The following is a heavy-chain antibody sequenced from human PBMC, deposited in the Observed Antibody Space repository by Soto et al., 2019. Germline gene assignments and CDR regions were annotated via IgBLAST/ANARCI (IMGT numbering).Heavy chain of an antibody. CDR2: IYYSGST. CDR1: GGSISSYY. CDR3: ARSPPLISPYYDFWSGYSDAFDI. J-gene: IGHJ3*02. D-gene: IGHD3-3*01. Sequence: QVQLQESGPGLVKPSETLSLTCTVSGGSISSYYWSWIRQPPGKGLEWIGYIYYSGSTNYNPSLKSRVTISVDTSKNQFSLKLSSVTAADTAVYYCARSPPLISPYYDFWSGYSDAFDIWGQGTMVTVSS. V-gene: IGHV4-59*01.